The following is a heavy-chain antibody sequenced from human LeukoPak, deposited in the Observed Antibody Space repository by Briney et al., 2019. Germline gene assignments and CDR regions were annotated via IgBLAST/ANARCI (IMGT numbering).Heavy chain of an antibody. D-gene: IGHD2-2*01. V-gene: IGHV4-39*01. J-gene: IGHJ5*02. Sequence: PSETLSLTCTVSGGSIGSSSCYWGWIRQPPGKGLEWIGIIYYSGSTYYNPSLKSRLTISVDTSKNQFSLKLSSVTATDTAVYYCARRGYCSSTSCYEYWFDPWGQGTLVTVSS. CDR3: ARRGYCSSTSCYEYWFDP. CDR1: GGSIGSSSCY. CDR2: IYYSGST.